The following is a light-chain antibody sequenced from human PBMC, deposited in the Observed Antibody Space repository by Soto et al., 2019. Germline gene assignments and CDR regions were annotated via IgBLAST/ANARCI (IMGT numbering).Light chain of an antibody. Sequence: EIVMTQSPATLSLSPGERATLTCRASQSVSSDYLTWYQQKAGQAPRLLVYYASSRATGVPDRFSGSGSGTDFTLIISRLEPEDFAMYYCQQYGSSSITFGQGTRLEIK. V-gene: IGKV3-20*01. J-gene: IGKJ5*01. CDR2: YAS. CDR1: QSVSSDY. CDR3: QQYGSSSIT.